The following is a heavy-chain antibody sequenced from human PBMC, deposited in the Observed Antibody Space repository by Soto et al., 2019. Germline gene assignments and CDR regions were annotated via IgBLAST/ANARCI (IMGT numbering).Heavy chain of an antibody. Sequence: GSLRISCAASRFPFISYSMNWVRQAPGKGLEWDSSISSSSSYIDYADSVKGRFTISRVKAKNSLYLQMNSLRAEDTAVYYCAKDRSVVDTASGVFDIRGQGTMFTGS. J-gene: IGHJ3*02. CDR1: RFPFISYS. CDR2: ISSSSSYI. D-gene: IGHD2-21*02. CDR3: AKDRSVVDTASGVFDI. V-gene: IGHV3-21*01.